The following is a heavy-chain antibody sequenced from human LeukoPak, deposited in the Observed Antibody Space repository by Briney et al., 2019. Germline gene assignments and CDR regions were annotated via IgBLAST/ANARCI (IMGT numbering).Heavy chain of an antibody. D-gene: IGHD6-13*01. Sequence: PSETLSLTCTVSGGSISSSSYYWGWIRQPPGKGLEWIGTIFHSGSTDYNPSLQSRVTISVDTSQNQFSLKLTSVTPSDTAVYYCARMGQQPFWDWIDPWGQGILVTVSS. V-gene: IGHV4-39*07. CDR1: GGSISSSSYY. CDR2: IFHSGST. CDR3: ARMGQQPFWDWIDP. J-gene: IGHJ5*02.